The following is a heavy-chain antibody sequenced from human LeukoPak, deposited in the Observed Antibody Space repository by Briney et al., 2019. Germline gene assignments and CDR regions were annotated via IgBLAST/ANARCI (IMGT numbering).Heavy chain of an antibody. D-gene: IGHD6-13*01. CDR2: ISFDGSHE. CDR1: GFSFSSYG. J-gene: IGHJ6*02. Sequence: HPGGSLTLSRAASGFSFSSYGIHWVRQAPGKGLEWVAVISFDGSHEYYADSVKGRFTISRDNSKNSLYLHMNSLRAEDTAVYYCAKSGSSPPYYYYGMDVWGQGTTVTVSS. V-gene: IGHV3-30*18. CDR3: AKSGSSPPYYYYGMDV.